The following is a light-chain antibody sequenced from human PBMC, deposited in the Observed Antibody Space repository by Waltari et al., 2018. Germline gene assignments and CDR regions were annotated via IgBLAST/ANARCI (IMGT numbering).Light chain of an antibody. CDR1: SSNIGAGYD. CDR3: QSYDSSLSATV. CDR2: GNN. V-gene: IGLV1-40*01. Sequence: QSVLTQPPSVSGAPGQRVTISCPGSSSNIGAGYDVTWYQHLPGPAPKLLIYGNNNRPSGVPDRFSGSKSGTSASLAITGLQAEDEADYYCQSYDSSLSATVFGSGTTVTVL. J-gene: IGLJ6*01.